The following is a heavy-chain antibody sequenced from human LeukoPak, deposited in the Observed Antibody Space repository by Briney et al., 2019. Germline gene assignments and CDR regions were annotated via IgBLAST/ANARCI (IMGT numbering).Heavy chain of an antibody. J-gene: IGHJ5*02. Sequence: SETLSLTCAVYGGSFSGYYWSWIRQPPGKGLEWIGEINHSGSTNYNPSLKSRVTIPVDTSKKQFSLKLSSVTAADTAVYYCARHVGFITMVRGVINNNWFDPWGQGTLVTVSS. CDR3: ARHVGFITMVRGVINNNWFDP. CDR1: GGSFSGYY. D-gene: IGHD3-10*01. CDR2: INHSGST. V-gene: IGHV4-34*01.